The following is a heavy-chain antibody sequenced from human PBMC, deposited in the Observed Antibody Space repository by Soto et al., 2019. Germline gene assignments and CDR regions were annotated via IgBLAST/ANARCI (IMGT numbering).Heavy chain of an antibody. Sequence: QVQLVESGGGVVQPEKSLRLSCAASGFTFNNYAMHWVRQAPGKGLEWVAVISYDGNSTHYADSVKGRFTISSDNSKYTLYLQMNSLRAEDAAVYYCARGLLVACTAVEFAYWGQGTLVTVSS. CDR1: GFTFNNYA. J-gene: IGHJ4*02. D-gene: IGHD5-12*01. V-gene: IGHV3-30-3*01. CDR3: ARGLLVACTAVEFAY. CDR2: ISYDGNST.